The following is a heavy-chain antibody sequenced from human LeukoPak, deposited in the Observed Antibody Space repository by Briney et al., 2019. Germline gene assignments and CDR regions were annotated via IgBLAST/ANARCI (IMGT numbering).Heavy chain of an antibody. CDR3: AREVAGYYYGY. Sequence: PSETLSLTCTVSGGSISSYYWSWIRQPPGKGLEWIGYIYYSGSTNYNPSLKSRVTISVDTSKNQFSPKLSSVTAADTAVYYCAREVAGYYYGYWGQGTLVTVSS. J-gene: IGHJ4*02. D-gene: IGHD3-9*01. V-gene: IGHV4-59*01. CDR2: IYYSGST. CDR1: GGSISSYY.